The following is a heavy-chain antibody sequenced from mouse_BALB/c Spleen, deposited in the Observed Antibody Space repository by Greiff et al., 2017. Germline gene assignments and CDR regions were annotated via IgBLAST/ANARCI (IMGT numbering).Heavy chain of an antibody. CDR1: GYAFSSYW. V-gene: IGHV1-80*01. CDR2: IYPGDGDT. Sequence: QVQLQQSGAELVRPGSSVKISCKASGYAFSSYWMNWVKQRPGQGLEWIGQIYPGDGDTNYNGKFKGKATLTADKSSSTAYMQLSSLTSEDSAVYFCAREGYGYDAWFAYWGQGTLVTVSA. J-gene: IGHJ3*01. CDR3: AREGYGYDAWFAY. D-gene: IGHD2-2*01.